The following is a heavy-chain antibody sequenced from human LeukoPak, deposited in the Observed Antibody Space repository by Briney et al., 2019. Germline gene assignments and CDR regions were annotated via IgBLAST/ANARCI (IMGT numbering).Heavy chain of an antibody. Sequence: TSETLSLTCTVSGGSISSSSCYWGWIRQPPGKGLEWIGSIYYSGSTYYNPSLKSRVTISVDTSKNQFSLKLSSVTAADTAVYYCPRYMSSGYYYPFNYSGQGTLVTVSS. V-gene: IGHV4-39*01. D-gene: IGHD3-22*01. CDR1: GGSISSSSCY. J-gene: IGHJ4*01. CDR2: IYYSGST. CDR3: PRYMSSGYYYPFNY.